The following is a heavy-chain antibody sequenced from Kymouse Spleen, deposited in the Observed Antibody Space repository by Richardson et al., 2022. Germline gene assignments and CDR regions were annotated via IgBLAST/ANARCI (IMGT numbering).Heavy chain of an antibody. CDR2: INHSGST. Sequence: QVQLQQWGAGLLKPSETLSLTCAVYGGSFSGYYWSWIRQPPGKGLEWIGEINHSGSTNYNPSLKSRVTISVDTSKNQFSLKLSSVTAADTAVYYCARGWLGMGDYWGQGTLVTVSS. J-gene: IGHJ4*02. V-gene: IGHV4-34*01. CDR1: GGSFSGYY. CDR3: ARGWLGMGDY. D-gene: IGHD6-19*01,IGHD7-27*02.